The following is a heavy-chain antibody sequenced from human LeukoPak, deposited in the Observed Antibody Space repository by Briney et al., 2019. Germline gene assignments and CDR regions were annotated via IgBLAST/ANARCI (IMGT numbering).Heavy chain of an antibody. CDR2: IDPNSGGT. Sequence: ASVKVSCKASGYTFTGYYMEWVRQAPGQGLEWMGWIDPNSGGTNYAQKFQGRVTITRNTSISTAYMELSSLRSEDTAVYYCARGLPLYGYSGSDYWGQGTLVTVSS. CDR3: ARGLPLYGYSGSDY. V-gene: IGHV1-2*02. CDR1: GYTFTGYY. D-gene: IGHD5-18*01. J-gene: IGHJ4*02.